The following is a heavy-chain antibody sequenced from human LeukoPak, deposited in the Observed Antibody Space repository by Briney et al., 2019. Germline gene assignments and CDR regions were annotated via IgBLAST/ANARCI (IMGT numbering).Heavy chain of an antibody. V-gene: IGHV3-30*18. D-gene: IGHD2-15*01. CDR1: GFTFSSYG. Sequence: GGSLRLSCAASGFTFSSYGMHWVRQAPGKGLEWVAVISYDGSNKYYADSVKGRFTISRDNSKNTLYLQMNSLRAEDTAVYYCAKNLAASFSDAFDIWGQGTMVTVSS. J-gene: IGHJ3*02. CDR2: ISYDGSNK. CDR3: AKNLAASFSDAFDI.